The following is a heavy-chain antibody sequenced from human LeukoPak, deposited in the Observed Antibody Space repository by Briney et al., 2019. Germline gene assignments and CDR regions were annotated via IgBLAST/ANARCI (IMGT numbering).Heavy chain of an antibody. CDR2: IKQDGSEK. J-gene: IGHJ4*02. D-gene: IGHD3-22*01. V-gene: IGHV3-7*01. Sequence: PGGSLRLSCAASGFTFSSYWMSWVRQAPGKGLEWVANIKQDGSEKYYVDSVKGRFTISRDNAKNSLYLRMNSLRAEDKAVYYCARDRSNYYDSRLDYWGQGTLVTVSS. CDR1: GFTFSSYW. CDR3: ARDRSNYYDSRLDY.